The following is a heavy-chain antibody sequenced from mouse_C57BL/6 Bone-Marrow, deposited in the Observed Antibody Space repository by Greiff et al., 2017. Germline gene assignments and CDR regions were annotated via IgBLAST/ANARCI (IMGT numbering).Heavy chain of an antibody. J-gene: IGHJ3*01. V-gene: IGHV5-12*01. CDR3: ARQGYGPWFAY. CDR2: ISNGGGST. Sequence: EVQRVESGGGLVQPGGSLKLSCAASGFTFSDYYMYWVRQTPEKRLEWVAYISNGGGSTYYPDTVKGRFTISRDNAKNTLYLQMSRLKSEDTAMYYCARQGYGPWFAYWGQGTLVTVSA. D-gene: IGHD1-1*01. CDR1: GFTFSDYY.